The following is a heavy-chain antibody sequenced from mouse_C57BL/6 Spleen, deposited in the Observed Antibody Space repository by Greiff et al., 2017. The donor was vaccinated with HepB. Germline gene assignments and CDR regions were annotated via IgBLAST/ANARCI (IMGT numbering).Heavy chain of an antibody. CDR1: GFTFSDYY. Sequence: EVQVVESEGGLVQPGSSMKLSCTASGFTFSDYYMAWVRQVPEKGLEWVANINYDGSSTYYLDSLKSRFIISRDNAKNILYLQMSSLKSEDTATYYCARDLTGTDHAMDYWGQGTSVTVSS. V-gene: IGHV5-16*01. D-gene: IGHD4-1*01. CDR2: INYDGSST. CDR3: ARDLTGTDHAMDY. J-gene: IGHJ4*01.